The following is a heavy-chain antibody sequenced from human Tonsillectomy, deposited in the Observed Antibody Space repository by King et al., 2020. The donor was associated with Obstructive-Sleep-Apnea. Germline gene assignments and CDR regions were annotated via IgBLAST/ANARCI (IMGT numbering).Heavy chain of an antibody. CDR1: GFVFSTYW. Sequence: VQLVESGGGLVQPGGSLRLSCVTSGFVFSTYWMTWVRQAPGKGLEWVANINQDGNGKHYVDSVKGRFTISRDNAKNSLYLQMDSLRAEDTAVYYCARGSSAASWGQGTLVTVSS. V-gene: IGHV3-7*04. CDR2: INQDGNGK. CDR3: ARGSSAAS. J-gene: IGHJ5*02. D-gene: IGHD6-13*01.